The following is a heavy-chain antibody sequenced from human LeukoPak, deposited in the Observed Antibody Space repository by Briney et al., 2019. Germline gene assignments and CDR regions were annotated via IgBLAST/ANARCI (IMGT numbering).Heavy chain of an antibody. J-gene: IGHJ4*02. CDR1: GGSISSRSYY. D-gene: IGHD2-15*01. CDR3: ARHTQTVGVVAATIDS. Sequence: SETLSLTCTVSGGSISSRSYYWGWIRQPPGKGLEWIGSIYYSGSTYSNPSLKSPVTISVDTSKNQFSLKLSSVTAADTAVYYCARHTQTVGVVAATIDSWGQGTLVTVSS. CDR2: IYYSGST. V-gene: IGHV4-39*01.